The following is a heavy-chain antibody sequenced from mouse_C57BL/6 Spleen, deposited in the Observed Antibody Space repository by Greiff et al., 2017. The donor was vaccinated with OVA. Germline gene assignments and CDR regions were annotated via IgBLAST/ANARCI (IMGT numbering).Heavy chain of an antibody. V-gene: IGHV1-82*01. CDR3: ASITTVVNYAMDY. J-gene: IGHJ4*01. CDR2: IYPGDGDT. D-gene: IGHD1-1*01. CDR1: GYAFSSSW. Sequence: VKLVESGPELVKPGASVKISCKASGYAFSSSWMNWVKQRPGKGLEWIGRIYPGDGDTNYNGKFKGKATLTADKSSSTAYMQLSSLTSEDSAVYFCASITTVVNYAMDYWGQGTSVTVSS.